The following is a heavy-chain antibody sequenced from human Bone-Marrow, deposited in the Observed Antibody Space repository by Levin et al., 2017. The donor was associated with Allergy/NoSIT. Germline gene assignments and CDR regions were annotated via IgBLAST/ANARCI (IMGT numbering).Heavy chain of an antibody. CDR2: ITQSGGDT. V-gene: IGHV3-23*01. CDR3: AKVRRGLDAFDI. CDR1: GFTFSTSA. J-gene: IGHJ3*02. Sequence: ASETLSLTCAASGFTFSTSAMSWVRQAPGKGLEWVSSITQSGGDTYYAASVKGRFTISRDNSNNTLYLHMNGLRAEDTALYYCAKVRRGLDAFDIWGQGTMVTVSS. D-gene: IGHD3/OR15-3a*01.